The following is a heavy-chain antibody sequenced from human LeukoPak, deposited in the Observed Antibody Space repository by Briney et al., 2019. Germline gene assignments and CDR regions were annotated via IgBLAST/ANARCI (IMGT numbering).Heavy chain of an antibody. J-gene: IGHJ4*02. D-gene: IGHD3-10*01. V-gene: IGHV4-59*08. Sequence: SETLSLTCTVPGGSISSYYWSWIRQPPGKGLEWIGYIYYSGSTNYNPSLKSRVTISVDTSKNQFSLKLSSVTAADTAVYDCARTGWFGELSFDYWGQGTLVTVSS. CDR3: ARTGWFGELSFDY. CDR1: GGSISSYY. CDR2: IYYSGST.